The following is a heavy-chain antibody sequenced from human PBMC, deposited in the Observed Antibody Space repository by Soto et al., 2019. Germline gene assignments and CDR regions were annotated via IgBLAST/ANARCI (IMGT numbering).Heavy chain of an antibody. Sequence: SVKVSCKASGFTFTNSAVQWVRQARGQRLEWIGWIVVGSGNTNYAQKFQERVTITRDMSTSTAYMELSSLRSEDTAVYYSAADPWITGTARDAFDMWG. CDR2: IVVGSGNT. CDR3: AADPWITGTARDAFDM. D-gene: IGHD1-7*01. V-gene: IGHV1-58*01. CDR1: GFTFTNSA. J-gene: IGHJ3*02.